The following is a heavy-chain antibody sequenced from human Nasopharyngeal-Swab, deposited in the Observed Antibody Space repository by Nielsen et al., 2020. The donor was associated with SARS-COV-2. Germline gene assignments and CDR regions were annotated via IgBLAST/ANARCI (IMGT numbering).Heavy chain of an antibody. CDR2: IYSGGSST. Sequence: GESLKIPCAASGFTFSSYAMSWVRQAPGKGLEWVSVIYSGGSSTYYADSVKGRFTISRDNSKNTLYLQMNSLRAEDTAVYYCAKDLRDSSGYYAFDYWGQGTLVTVSS. V-gene: IGHV3-23*03. J-gene: IGHJ4*02. CDR1: GFTFSSYA. D-gene: IGHD3-22*01. CDR3: AKDLRDSSGYYAFDY.